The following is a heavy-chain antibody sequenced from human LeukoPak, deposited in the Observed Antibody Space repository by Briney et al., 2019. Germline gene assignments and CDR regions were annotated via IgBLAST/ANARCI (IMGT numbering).Heavy chain of an antibody. D-gene: IGHD3-22*01. CDR2: IYSGGST. V-gene: IGHV3-53*01. J-gene: IGHJ6*03. CDR3: ARVQSYYDSSGYTRTMDV. CDR1: GFTVSSNY. Sequence: GGSLRLSCAASGFTVSSNYMSCGRQAPGRGLEWVSVIYSGGSTYYADSVKGRFTISRHNSKNTLYLQMNSLRAEDTAVYYCARVQSYYDSSGYTRTMDVWGKGTTVTVSS.